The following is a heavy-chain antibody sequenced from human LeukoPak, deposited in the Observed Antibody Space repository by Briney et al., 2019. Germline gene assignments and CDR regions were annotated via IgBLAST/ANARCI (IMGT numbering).Heavy chain of an antibody. CDR1: GFTFSSYG. Sequence: GRSLRLSCAASGFTFSSYGMHWVRQAPGKGLEWVAVIWYGGSNKYYADSVKGRFTISRDNSKNTLYLQMNSLRAEDTAVYYCAKGRHSSSQIEYFQHWGQGTLVTVSS. CDR3: AKGRHSSSQIEYFQH. V-gene: IGHV3-30*18. D-gene: IGHD6-13*01. J-gene: IGHJ1*01. CDR2: IWYGGSNK.